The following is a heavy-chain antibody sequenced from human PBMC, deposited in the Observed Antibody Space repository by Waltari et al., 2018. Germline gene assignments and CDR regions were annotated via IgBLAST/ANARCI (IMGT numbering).Heavy chain of an antibody. CDR1: GDRVSSNRAA. CDR2: TYYVSKESKWFY. D-gene: IGHD2-8*01. J-gene: IGHJ4*02. Sequence: QVQLQQSGPGLVKPSPTLSLTCAISGDRVSSNRAAWNWIRQSPSRGLEWLGRTYYVSKESKWFYDYAVSVRSRIKISPDTSKNQFSLQLNSVTPEDTAVYSCTRESNRAFDYWGQGILVTVSS. CDR3: TRESNRAFDY. V-gene: IGHV6-1*01.